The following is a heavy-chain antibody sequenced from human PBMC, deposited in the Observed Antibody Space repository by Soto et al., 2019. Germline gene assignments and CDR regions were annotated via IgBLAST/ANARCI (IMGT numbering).Heavy chain of an antibody. J-gene: IGHJ4*02. CDR3: ARSSGYSYVDY. CDR1: GYTFTSYA. CDR2: INAGNGNT. Sequence: QVQLVQSGAEVKKPGASVKVSCKASGYTFTSYAMHWVRQAPGQRLEWMGWINAGNGNTKYSQKFQGRVTITRDTSASTAYMELSSLRSADTAVYYCARSSGYSYVDYWGQGTLVTVSS. V-gene: IGHV1-3*01. D-gene: IGHD3-22*01.